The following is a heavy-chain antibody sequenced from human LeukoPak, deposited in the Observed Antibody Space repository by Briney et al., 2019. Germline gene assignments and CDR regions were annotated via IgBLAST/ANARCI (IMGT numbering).Heavy chain of an antibody. V-gene: IGHV4-39*07. CDR2: IYYSGST. J-gene: IGHJ4*02. CDR3: ARVGEGDNFDY. Sequence: PSETLSLTYTVSGGSISSSSYYWGWIRQPPGKGLEWIGSIYYSGSTYYNPSLKSRVTISVDTSKNQFSLKLSSVTAADTAVYYCARVGEGDNFDYWGQGTLVTVSS. CDR1: GGSISSSSYY. D-gene: IGHD3-16*01.